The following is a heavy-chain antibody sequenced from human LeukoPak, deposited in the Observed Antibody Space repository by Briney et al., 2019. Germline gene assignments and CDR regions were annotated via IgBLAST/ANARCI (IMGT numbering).Heavy chain of an antibody. CDR3: ARDGRFAAYEPDY. CDR2: ISAYDGNT. Sequence: ASVKVSCKASGLTFSDYGITWVRQAPGQGLEWVGWISAYDGNTNYAQKFQGRVTMTTDTSTSTAHMELRSLRYDDTAVYYCARDGRFAAYEPDYWGQGTLVTVSS. CDR1: GLTFSDYG. D-gene: IGHD1-26*01. V-gene: IGHV1-18*01. J-gene: IGHJ4*02.